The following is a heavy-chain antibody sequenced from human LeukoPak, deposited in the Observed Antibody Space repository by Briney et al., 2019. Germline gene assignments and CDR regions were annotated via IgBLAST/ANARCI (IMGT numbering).Heavy chain of an antibody. CDR2: IIPIFGTA. CDR1: GYTFTGYY. D-gene: IGHD1-26*01. J-gene: IGHJ4*02. V-gene: IGHV1-69*13. Sequence: GASVKVSCKASGYTFTGYYMHWVRQAPGQGLEWMGGIIPIFGTANYAQKFQGRVTITADESTSTAHMELSSLRSEDTAVYYCARDRIVGAIGEFDYWGQGTLVTVSS. CDR3: ARDRIVGAIGEFDY.